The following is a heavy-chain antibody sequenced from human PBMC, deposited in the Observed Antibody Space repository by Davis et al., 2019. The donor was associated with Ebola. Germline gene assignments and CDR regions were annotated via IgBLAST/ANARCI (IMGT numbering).Heavy chain of an antibody. CDR2: FNPEEDES. J-gene: IGHJ4*02. CDR3: ARGGGSYSADY. CDR1: DYTFTSYG. D-gene: IGHD1-26*01. Sequence: ASVKVSCKASDYTFTSYGITWVRQAPGQGLEWMGNFNPEEDESIFAQKFEGRITMTEDTSTNTAYMELSSLRSDDTAVYYCARGGGSYSADYWGQGTLVTVSS. V-gene: IGHV1-18*04.